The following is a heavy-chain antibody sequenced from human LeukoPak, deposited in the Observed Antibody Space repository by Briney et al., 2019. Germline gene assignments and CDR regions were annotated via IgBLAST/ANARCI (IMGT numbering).Heavy chain of an antibody. D-gene: IGHD1-26*01. J-gene: IGHJ4*02. Sequence: ASVKVLCKASGYTFTSYYIHWVRQAPGQGPEWVGIINPSSAYTTYSQKFQGRVTMTRDTSTSTVYMELSSLTSEDTAVYYCARDRNSGSYCSDYWGQGTLATVSS. CDR3: ARDRNSGSYCSDY. CDR1: GYTFTSYY. V-gene: IGHV1-46*01. CDR2: INPSSAYT.